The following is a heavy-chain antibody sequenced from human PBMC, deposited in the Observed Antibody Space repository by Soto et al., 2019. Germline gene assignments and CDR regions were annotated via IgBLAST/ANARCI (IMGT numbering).Heavy chain of an antibody. D-gene: IGHD3-9*01. V-gene: IGHV1-18*01. CDR1: GYTFTSYG. Sequence: QVQLVQSGAEVKKPGASVKVSCKASGYTFTSYGISWVRQAPGQGLEWMGWISAYNGNTNYAQKLQGRATMTTDTSTSTAYMELRSLRSDDTAVYYCAREDYDILTGSYPDIWGQGTMVTVSS. CDR3: AREDYDILTGSYPDI. J-gene: IGHJ3*02. CDR2: ISAYNGNT.